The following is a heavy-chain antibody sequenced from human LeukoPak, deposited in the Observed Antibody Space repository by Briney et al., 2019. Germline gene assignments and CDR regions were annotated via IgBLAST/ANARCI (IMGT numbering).Heavy chain of an antibody. V-gene: IGHV3-43D*03. Sequence: PGGSLRLSCAASGFTFDDYAMHWVRQAPGKGLEWVSLISWDGGSTYYADSVKGRFTISRDNSKNTLYLQMNSLRAEDTAVYFCAKDDYGDGDGDVWGQGTTVTVSS. J-gene: IGHJ6*02. CDR1: GFTFDDYA. CDR2: ISWDGGST. CDR3: AKDDYGDGDGDV. D-gene: IGHD4-17*01.